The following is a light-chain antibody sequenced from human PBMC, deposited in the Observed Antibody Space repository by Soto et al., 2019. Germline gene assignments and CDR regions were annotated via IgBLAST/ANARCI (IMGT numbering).Light chain of an antibody. CDR1: QSLLHSNGYNY. CDR3: MQALQTPWR. Sequence: IVMTQSPLSLPVTPGEPASISCRSSQSLLHSNGYNYLDWYLQKPGQSPQLLIYLGSNRASGVPDRFSGSGSGTDFTLKISRVEAEDVGVYYCMQALQTPWRFGQGTKVDI. CDR2: LGS. V-gene: IGKV2-28*01. J-gene: IGKJ1*01.